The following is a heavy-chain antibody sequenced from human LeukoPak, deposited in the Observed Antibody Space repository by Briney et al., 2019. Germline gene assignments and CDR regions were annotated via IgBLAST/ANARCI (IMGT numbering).Heavy chain of an antibody. CDR1: GGTFSSYA. Sequence: ASVKVSCKASGGTFSSYAISWVRQAPGQGLEWMGGIIPILGIANYAQKFQGRVTITADKSTSTAYMELSSLRSEDTAVYYCARDPKYYYGSGSYNRRYWFDPWGQGTLVTVSS. D-gene: IGHD3-10*01. V-gene: IGHV1-69*10. CDR3: ARDPKYYYGSGSYNRRYWFDP. J-gene: IGHJ5*02. CDR2: IIPILGIA.